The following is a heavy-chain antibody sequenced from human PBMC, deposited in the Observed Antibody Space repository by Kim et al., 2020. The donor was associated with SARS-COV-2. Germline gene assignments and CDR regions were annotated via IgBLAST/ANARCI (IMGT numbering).Heavy chain of an antibody. CDR3: ASRVIYDYVWGSYRYKAEYFQH. CDR2: IYYSGST. J-gene: IGHJ1*01. CDR1: GGSISSSSYY. D-gene: IGHD3-16*02. V-gene: IGHV4-39*01. Sequence: SETLSLTCTVSGGSISSSSYYWGWIRQPPGKGLEWIGSIYYSGSTYYNPSLKSRVTISVDTSKNQFSLKLSSVTAADTAVYYCASRVIYDYVWGSYRYKAEYFQHWGQGTLVTVSS.